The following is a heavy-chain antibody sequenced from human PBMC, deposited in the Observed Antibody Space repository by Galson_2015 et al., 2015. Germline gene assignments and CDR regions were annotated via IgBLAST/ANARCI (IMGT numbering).Heavy chain of an antibody. Sequence: SLRLSCAASGFTFSDYYISWIRQAPGKGLEWVSYISSSGSTIYYADSVKGRFTISRDNAKNSLYLQMNSLRAEDTAVYYCARETQPVNDMDVWGKGTTVTVSS. J-gene: IGHJ6*03. CDR3: ARETQPVNDMDV. D-gene: IGHD4-11*01. CDR1: GFTFSDYY. CDR2: ISSSGSTI. V-gene: IGHV3-11*01.